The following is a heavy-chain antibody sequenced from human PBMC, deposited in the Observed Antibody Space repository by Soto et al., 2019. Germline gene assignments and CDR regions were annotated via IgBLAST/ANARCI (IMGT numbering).Heavy chain of an antibody. CDR1: CYTFTSYG. CDR2: ISAYNGNT. J-gene: IGHJ4*02. D-gene: IGHD1-26*01. Sequence: GASVQVSCKASCYTFTSYGISWVRQAPGQGLEWMGWISAYNGNTNYAQKFQGRVTMTRDTSLSTVYMTLTRLTSDDTAVYYCARDLAKGGGSAGFDYWGQGTLVTVSS. CDR3: ARDLAKGGGSAGFDY. V-gene: IGHV1-18*04.